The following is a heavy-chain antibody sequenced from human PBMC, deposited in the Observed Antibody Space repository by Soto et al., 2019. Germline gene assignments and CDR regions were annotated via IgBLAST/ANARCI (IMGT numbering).Heavy chain of an antibody. CDR1: GFTFSSYG. CDR2: IWYDGSNK. CDR3: ARDPYCSGGSCYHNWFDP. J-gene: IGHJ5*02. D-gene: IGHD2-15*01. V-gene: IGHV3-33*01. Sequence: PGGSLRLSCAASGFTFSSYGMHWVRQAPGKGLEWVAVIWYDGSNKYYADSVKGRFTISRDNSKNTLYLQMNSLRAEDTAVYYCARDPYCSGGSCYHNWFDPWGQGTLVTVS.